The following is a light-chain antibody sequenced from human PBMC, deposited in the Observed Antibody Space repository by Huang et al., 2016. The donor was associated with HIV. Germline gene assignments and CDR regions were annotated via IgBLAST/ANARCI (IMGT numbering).Light chain of an antibody. CDR1: QGIGNH. J-gene: IGKJ4*01. CDR3: LQHNSYPLT. CDR2: GAS. Sequence: DIQMTQSPSAMSASVGDRVTITCRASQGIGNHLAWFQQKPGKVPKRLIYGASSLQSGFPSRFSGSGSETEFTLTISSLQPEDFATYCCLQHNSYPLTFGGGTKVEIK. V-gene: IGKV1-17*03.